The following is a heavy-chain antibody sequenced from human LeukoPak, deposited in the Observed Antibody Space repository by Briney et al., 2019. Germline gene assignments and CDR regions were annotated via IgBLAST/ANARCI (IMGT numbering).Heavy chain of an antibody. CDR1: GDSVSSGGYY. V-gene: IGHV4-61*08. Sequence: SETLSLTCTVSGDSVSSGGYYWSWIRQPPGKGLEWIGYIYYSGSTNYNPSLKSRVTISVDTSKNQFSLKLSSVTAADTAVYYCANSLWWLRNWGQGTLVTVSS. J-gene: IGHJ4*02. D-gene: IGHD4/OR15-4a*01. CDR3: ANSLWWLRN. CDR2: IYYSGST.